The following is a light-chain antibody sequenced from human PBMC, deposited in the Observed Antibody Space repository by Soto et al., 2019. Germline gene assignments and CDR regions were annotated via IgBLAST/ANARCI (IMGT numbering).Light chain of an antibody. CDR2: EVN. V-gene: IGLV2-14*01. CDR1: SSDVGGYDY. CDR3: CSFTSSNTHV. J-gene: IGLJ1*01. Sequence: QSVLTQPASVSGSPGQSITISCTGSSSDVGGYDYVSWYQHQPGKAPKLMIYEVNKRPSGVSGRFSGSKSGNTASLTISGLQAEDEADYYCCSFTSSNTHVFGTGTKLTVL.